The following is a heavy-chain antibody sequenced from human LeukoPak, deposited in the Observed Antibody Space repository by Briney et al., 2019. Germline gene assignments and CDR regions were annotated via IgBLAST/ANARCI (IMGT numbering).Heavy chain of an antibody. CDR2: IYYSGST. D-gene: IGHD6-19*01. Sequence: KPSETLSFTCTVSGGSISSYYWSWIRQPPGKGLEWIGYIYYSGSTNYNPSLKSRVTISVDTSKNQFSLKLSSVTAADTAVYYCARGRGSSGWYFPYWGQGTPVTVSS. V-gene: IGHV4-59*01. CDR1: GGSISSYY. CDR3: ARGRGSSGWYFPY. J-gene: IGHJ4*02.